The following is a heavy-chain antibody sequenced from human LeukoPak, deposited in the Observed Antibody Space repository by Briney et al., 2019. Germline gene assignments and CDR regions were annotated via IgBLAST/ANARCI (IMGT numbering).Heavy chain of an antibody. CDR3: AKDPRFDP. J-gene: IGHJ5*02. CDR1: GFTFSSYS. Sequence: GGSLRLSCAASGFTFSSYSMNWVRQAPGKGLEWVSSISSSSSYIYYADSVKGRFTISRDNSKNTLYLQMNSLRAEDTAVYYCAKDPRFDPWGQGTLVTVSS. CDR2: ISSSSSYI. V-gene: IGHV3-21*01.